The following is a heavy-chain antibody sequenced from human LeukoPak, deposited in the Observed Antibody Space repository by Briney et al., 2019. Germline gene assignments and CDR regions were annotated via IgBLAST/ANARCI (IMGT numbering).Heavy chain of an antibody. Sequence: GGSLRLSCAASGFTFSSYAMSWVRQAPGKGLEWVANIKQDGSEKYYVDSVKGRFTISRDNAKNSLYLQMNSLRAEDTAVYYCARDPVPWGQGTLVTVSS. CDR3: ARDPVP. V-gene: IGHV3-7*03. J-gene: IGHJ5*02. CDR2: IKQDGSEK. CDR1: GFTFSSYA.